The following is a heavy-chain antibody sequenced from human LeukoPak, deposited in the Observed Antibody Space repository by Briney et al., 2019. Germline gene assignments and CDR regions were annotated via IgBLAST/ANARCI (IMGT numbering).Heavy chain of an antibody. CDR2: ISAYNGNT. J-gene: IGHJ4*02. D-gene: IGHD3-22*01. CDR1: GYTFTSYG. V-gene: IGHV1-18*01. CDR3: ARDPPPAYYYDSSGYYYFDY. Sequence: ASVKVSCKASGYTFTSYGISWVRQAPGQGLERMGWISAYNGNTNYAQKLQGRVTMTTDTSTSTAYMELRSLRSDDTAVYYCARDPPPAYYYDSSGYYYFDYWGQGTLVTVSS.